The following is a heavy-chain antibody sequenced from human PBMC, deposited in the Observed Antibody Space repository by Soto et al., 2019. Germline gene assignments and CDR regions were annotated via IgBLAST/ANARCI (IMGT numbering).Heavy chain of an antibody. J-gene: IGHJ6*02. Sequence: LSLTCSVSSGSVSSSSYYWGWIRQPPGKGLEWIGNIYYSGSTYYNQSLKSRVTISVDTSKNQFSLKLTSVTAADTAVYYCARHNFYYYFAMDVWGQGTTVTVSS. CDR3: ARHNFYYYFAMDV. V-gene: IGHV4-39*01. CDR1: SGSVSSSSYY. CDR2: IYYSGST.